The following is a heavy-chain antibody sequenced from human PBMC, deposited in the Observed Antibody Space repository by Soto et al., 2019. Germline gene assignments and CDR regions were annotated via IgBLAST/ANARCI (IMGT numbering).Heavy chain of an antibody. CDR2: LSGSGTST. CDR3: ARGVRGVLDY. V-gene: IGHV3-23*01. Sequence: TWGSLRLSCSASGFSFVNYAVNWVRQAPGKGLEWVSGLSGSGTSTYYADSVRGRFAIARDNSKNTLYLQLTSLRAEDTAIYYCARGVRGVLDYWGQGNLVTVSS. J-gene: IGHJ4*02. CDR1: GFSFVNYA. D-gene: IGHD5-12*01.